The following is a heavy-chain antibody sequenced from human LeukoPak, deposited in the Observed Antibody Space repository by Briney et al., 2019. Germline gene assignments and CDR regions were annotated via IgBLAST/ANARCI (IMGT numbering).Heavy chain of an antibody. J-gene: IGHJ4*02. Sequence: GGSLRLSCAASGSTFSNYAMSWVRQAPGKGLEWVSSISSSGGGTYYADSVKGRFTISRDNSKNTLSLQMNSLKAEDTAAYYCAKINSGSYTDYWGQGTLVTVSS. D-gene: IGHD1-26*01. CDR2: ISSSGGGT. CDR3: AKINSGSYTDY. V-gene: IGHV3-23*01. CDR1: GSTFSNYA.